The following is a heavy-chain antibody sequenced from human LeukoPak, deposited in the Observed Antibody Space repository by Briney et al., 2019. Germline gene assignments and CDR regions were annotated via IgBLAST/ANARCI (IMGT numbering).Heavy chain of an antibody. CDR1: GGSFSGYY. D-gene: IGHD4-23*01. Sequence: SETLSLTCAVYGGSFSGYYWSWIRQHPGKGLEWIGYIYYSRITYYNPSLKSRATISVDMSKNQFSLKLSSVTAADTAVYYCARDPYGANSGYWGQGTLVTVSS. CDR2: IYYSRIT. V-gene: IGHV4-31*11. CDR3: ARDPYGANSGY. J-gene: IGHJ4*02.